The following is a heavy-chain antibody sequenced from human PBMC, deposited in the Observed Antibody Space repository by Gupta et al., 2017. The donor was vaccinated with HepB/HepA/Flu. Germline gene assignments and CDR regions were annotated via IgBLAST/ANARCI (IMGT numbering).Heavy chain of an antibody. J-gene: IGHJ3*02. D-gene: IGHD3-22*01. CDR1: GDSLSSSTYH. CDR3: ARQGISTRIVVVNTTPDAVDI. CDR2: IYFSGST. V-gene: IGHV4-39*01. Sequence: QLQLPESGPGLVKPSAPLSLTCTFSGDSLSSSTYHWGWIRQTPGKGLEWIGSIYFSGSTYYNPSLKSRVTISVDTSKNKVSLKLSSVTDADTAVYYCARQGISTRIVVVNTTPDAVDIWGQGTRGTVSS.